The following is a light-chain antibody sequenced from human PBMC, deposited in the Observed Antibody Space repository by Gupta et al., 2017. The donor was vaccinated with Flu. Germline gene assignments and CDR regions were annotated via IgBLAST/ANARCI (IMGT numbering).Light chain of an antibody. V-gene: IGKV3-20*01. J-gene: IGKJ1*01. CDR1: HSVSSNN. Sequence: EIVLTQSPGTLSLSPGEGATLSCRASHSVSSNNLAWYQQKPGQAPRLLISAVSSRATGIPDRFGGSGSGTDFTLTIRRVEPEDLAVYYCHQYDSAPWTFGQGTKVEIK. CDR3: HQYDSAPWT. CDR2: AVS.